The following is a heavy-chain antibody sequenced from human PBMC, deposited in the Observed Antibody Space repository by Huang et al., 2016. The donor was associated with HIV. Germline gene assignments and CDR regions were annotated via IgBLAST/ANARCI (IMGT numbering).Heavy chain of an antibody. J-gene: IGHJ1*01. CDR2: IIPVFGTA. Sequence: HVHLVQSGAEVKKPGSSVKVSCKASGGTFSTDAITWVRQAPGQGLERMGGIIPVFGTANYAQKVQDRVTFTADEFSTTAYMEVSDRKYEDTAIYFCVRARRHSGNSGLIDLWGQGTLVTVSS. D-gene: IGHD2-21*02. V-gene: IGHV1-69*13. CDR1: GGTFSTDA. CDR3: VRARRHSGNSGLIDL.